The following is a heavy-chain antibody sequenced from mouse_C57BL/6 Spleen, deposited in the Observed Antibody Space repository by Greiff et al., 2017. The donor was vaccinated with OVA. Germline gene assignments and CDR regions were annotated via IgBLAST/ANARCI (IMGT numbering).Heavy chain of an antibody. V-gene: IGHV3-6*01. CDR3: ARVIHYGSSGYFDV. J-gene: IGHJ1*03. CDR1: GYSITSGYY. Sequence: EVKLQESGPGLVKPSQSLSLTCSVTGYSITSGYYWNWIRQFPGNKLEWMGYISYDGSNNYNPSLKNRISITRDTSKNQFFLKLNSVTTEDTATYYCARVIHYGSSGYFDVWGTGTTVTVSS. CDR2: ISYDGSN. D-gene: IGHD1-1*01.